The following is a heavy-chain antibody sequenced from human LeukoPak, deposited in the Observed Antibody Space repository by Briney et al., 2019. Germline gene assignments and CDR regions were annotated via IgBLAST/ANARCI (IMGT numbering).Heavy chain of an antibody. CDR1: GYTFTGYY. Sequence: ASVKVSCKASGYTFTGYYMHWVRQAPGQGLEWMGWINPNSGGTNYAQKFQGRVTMTRDKSISTAYMELSRLRSDDTAVYYCAREANDSSGYYPKHDAFDIWGQGTMVTVSS. D-gene: IGHD3-22*01. J-gene: IGHJ3*02. CDR3: AREANDSSGYYPKHDAFDI. CDR2: INPNSGGT. V-gene: IGHV1-2*02.